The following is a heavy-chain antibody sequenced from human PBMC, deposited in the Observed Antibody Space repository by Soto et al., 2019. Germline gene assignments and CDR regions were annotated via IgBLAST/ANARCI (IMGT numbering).Heavy chain of an antibody. CDR2: IYYSGST. V-gene: IGHV4-59*01. D-gene: IGHD3-22*01. CDR1: GVSISSYY. Sequence: SETLSLTCTVSGVSISSYYWSWIRQPPGKGLEWIGYIYYSGSTNYNPSPKSRVTISVDTSKSQFSLKLSSVTAADTAVYYCARHDSSGYYSLDAFDIWGQGTMVT. CDR3: ARHDSSGYYSLDAFDI. J-gene: IGHJ3*02.